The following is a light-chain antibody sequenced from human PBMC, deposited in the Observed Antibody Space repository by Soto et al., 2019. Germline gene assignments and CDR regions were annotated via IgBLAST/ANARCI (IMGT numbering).Light chain of an antibody. CDR3: QQYYSPPWT. Sequence: DIVMTQSPDPLAVSLGERATINCRSSQSILYSSNNQNYLAWYQQKPGQPPKLLIYWASTRESGVPDRFGGSGSGTDFTLTISSLQAEDVAVYYCQQYYSPPWTFGQGTKVEIK. J-gene: IGKJ1*01. CDR2: WAS. CDR1: QSILYSSNNQNY. V-gene: IGKV4-1*01.